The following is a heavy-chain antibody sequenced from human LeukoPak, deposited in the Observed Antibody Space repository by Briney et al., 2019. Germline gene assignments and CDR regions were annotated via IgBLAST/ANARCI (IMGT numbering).Heavy chain of an antibody. D-gene: IGHD6-25*01. CDR2: VCYNGTT. Sequence: PSETLSLTCSVSGDSISSYFWAWIRQPPGKGLEWIGYVCYNGTTNYNPSLRNRVAISIDTSKNQFSLKLNSATAADTAVYYCAAALYSSEIDYWGQGTLVTVSS. V-gene: IGHV4-59*01. J-gene: IGHJ4*02. CDR3: AAALYSSEIDY. CDR1: GDSISSYF.